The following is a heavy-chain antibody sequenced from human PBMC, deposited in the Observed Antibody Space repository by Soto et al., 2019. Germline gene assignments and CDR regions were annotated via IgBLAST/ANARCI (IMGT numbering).Heavy chain of an antibody. V-gene: IGHV3-23*01. Sequence: PGGSLRLSCAASGFSFSTYAMSWVRQAPGKGLEWVSTIPGSGGGTYYADSVKGRFTISRDNSENTLFLQMDSLRAEDTAAYFCAKDLAYSYGMDVWGQGTTVTVSS. CDR2: IPGSGGGT. J-gene: IGHJ6*02. D-gene: IGHD2-21*01. CDR1: GFSFSTYA. CDR3: AKDLAYSYGMDV.